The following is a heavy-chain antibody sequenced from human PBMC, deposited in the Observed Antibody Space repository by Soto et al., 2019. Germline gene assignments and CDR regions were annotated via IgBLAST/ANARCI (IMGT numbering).Heavy chain of an antibody. J-gene: IGHJ6*02. CDR2: ISAYNGNT. CDR3: ARDSEGGRLETKHNGYYYYGMDV. V-gene: IGHV1-18*04. D-gene: IGHD1-1*01. CDR1: GYTFTSYG. Sequence: ASVKVSCKASGYTFTSYGISWVRQAPGQGLEWMGWISAYNGNTNYAQKLQGRVTMTTDTSTSTAYMELRSLRSDDTAVYYCARDSEGGRLETKHNGYYYYGMDVWGQGTTVTVSS.